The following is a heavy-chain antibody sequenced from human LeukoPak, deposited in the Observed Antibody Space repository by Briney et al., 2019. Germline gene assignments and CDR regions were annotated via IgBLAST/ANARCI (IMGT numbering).Heavy chain of an antibody. CDR2: IYYSGST. D-gene: IGHD3-10*01. CDR1: GGSISSSSYY. V-gene: IGHV4-39*07. CDR3: AREYYGSGSPPLY. J-gene: IGHJ4*02. Sequence: PSETLSLTCTVSGGSISSSSYYWGWIRQPPGKGLEWIGSIYYSGSTYYNPSLKSRVTISVDTSKNQFSLKLSSVTAADTAVYYCAREYYGSGSPPLYWGQGTLVTVSS.